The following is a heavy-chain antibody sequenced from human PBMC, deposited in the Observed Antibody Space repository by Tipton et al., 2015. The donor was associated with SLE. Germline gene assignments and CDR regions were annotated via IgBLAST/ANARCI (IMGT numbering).Heavy chain of an antibody. J-gene: IGHJ5*02. V-gene: IGHV4-59*11. Sequence: TLSPTCAVSGGSISSHYWSWIRQPPGKGLEWIGYIYYSGSTNYNPSLKSRVTISVDTSKNQFSLKLSSVTAADTAVYYCAILARDNDYGDYNNWFDPWGQGTLVTVSS. D-gene: IGHD4-17*01. CDR1: GGSISSHY. CDR2: IYYSGST. CDR3: AILARDNDYGDYNNWFDP.